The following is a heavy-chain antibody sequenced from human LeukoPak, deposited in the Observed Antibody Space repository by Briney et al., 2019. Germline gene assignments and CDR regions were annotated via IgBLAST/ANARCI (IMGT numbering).Heavy chain of an antibody. D-gene: IGHD5/OR15-5a*01. Sequence: ASVKVSCKASGYTFTGYYMHWVRQAPGQGLEWMGWINPNTGGTNYAQKFQGRVTMTRDTSISTAYMDLSRLRSDDTAVYYCARELKTPVSIYYFDYWGQGTLVTVSS. CDR2: INPNTGGT. J-gene: IGHJ4*02. V-gene: IGHV1-2*02. CDR1: GYTFTGYY. CDR3: ARELKTPVSIYYFDY.